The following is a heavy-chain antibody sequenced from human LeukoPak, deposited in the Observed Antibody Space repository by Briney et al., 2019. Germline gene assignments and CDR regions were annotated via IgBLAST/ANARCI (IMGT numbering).Heavy chain of an antibody. CDR2: ISNSGDST. CDR3: VKDRCDGTTCPEV. J-gene: IGHJ4*02. V-gene: IGHV3-23*01. D-gene: IGHD2-2*01. CDR1: GFTFTTYA. Sequence: GGSLRLSGAASGFTFTTYAMSWVRQAPGEGLEWVSGISNSGDSTYYSDSLKGRFTISRDNSKNTLHLQMSNLRADDTALYYCVKDRCDGTTCPEVWGQGTLVTVSS.